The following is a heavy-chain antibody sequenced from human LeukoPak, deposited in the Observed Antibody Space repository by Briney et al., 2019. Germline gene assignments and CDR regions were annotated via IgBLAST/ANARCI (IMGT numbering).Heavy chain of an antibody. V-gene: IGHV3-23*01. J-gene: IGHJ4*02. D-gene: IGHD2-21*01. Sequence: PGGSLRLSCAASGFTFNKYAMSWVRQAPGKGLEWVSAISDNGGDRKYADSVKGRFTISRDNSKNTLYLQMNSLRAEDTAIYYCGSDWKLDYWGQGTLVTVSS. CDR1: GFTFNKYA. CDR3: GSDWKLDY. CDR2: ISDNGGDR.